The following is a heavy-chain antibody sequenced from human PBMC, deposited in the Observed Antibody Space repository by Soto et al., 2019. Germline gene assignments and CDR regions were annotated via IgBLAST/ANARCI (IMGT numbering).Heavy chain of an antibody. CDR3: ARGESSIFGVVMVSYYYYGMDV. Sequence: PGGSLRLSCAASGFTFSSYEMNWVRQAPGKGLEWVSYISSSGSTIYYADSVKGRFTISRDNAKNSLYLQMNSLRAEDTAVYYCARGESSIFGVVMVSYYYYGMDVWGQGTTVTVSS. D-gene: IGHD3-3*01. CDR1: GFTFSSYE. J-gene: IGHJ6*02. CDR2: ISSSGSTI. V-gene: IGHV3-48*03.